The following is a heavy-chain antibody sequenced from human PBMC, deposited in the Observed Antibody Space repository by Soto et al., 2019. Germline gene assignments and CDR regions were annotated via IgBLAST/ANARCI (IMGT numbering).Heavy chain of an antibody. CDR3: ASQASGWYPEY. CDR1: GGSISSGGYY. CDR2: IYNSGST. V-gene: IGHV4-31*03. D-gene: IGHD6-19*01. Sequence: QVQLQESGPGLVKPSQTLSLPCSVSGGSISSGGYYWSWIRHHPGKGLEWIGYIYNSGSTSYNPSLKSRVTVSVDTSKNQFSLNLSSVAAADTAVYYCASQASGWYPEYWGQGTLVTVSS. J-gene: IGHJ4*02.